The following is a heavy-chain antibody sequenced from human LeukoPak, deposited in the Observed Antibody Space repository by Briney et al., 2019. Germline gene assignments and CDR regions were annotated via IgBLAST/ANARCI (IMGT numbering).Heavy chain of an antibody. J-gene: IGHJ5*02. CDR1: GFTFSSYE. CDR3: LNGWFDP. CDR2: TSSSGSTI. V-gene: IGHV3-48*03. Sequence: PGGSLRLSCAASGFTFSSYEVNWVRQAPGKGLEWVSYTSSSGSTIYYADSVKGRFTISRDNAKNSLYLQMNSLRAEDTAVYYCLNGWFDPWGQGTLVTVSS.